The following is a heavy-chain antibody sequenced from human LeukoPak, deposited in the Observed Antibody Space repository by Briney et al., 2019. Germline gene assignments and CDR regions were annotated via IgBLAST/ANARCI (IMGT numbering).Heavy chain of an antibody. CDR3: ASFHYYESRTGGPIDY. CDR1: GGSFSGYY. CDR2: INHSGST. D-gene: IGHD3-22*01. J-gene: IGHJ4*02. Sequence: PSETLSLTCAVYGGSFSGYYWSWIRQPPGKGLEWIGEINHSGSTNYNPSLKSRVTISVDTSKNQFSLKLSSVTAADTAVYYCASFHYYESRTGGPIDYWGQGTLVTVSS. V-gene: IGHV4-34*01.